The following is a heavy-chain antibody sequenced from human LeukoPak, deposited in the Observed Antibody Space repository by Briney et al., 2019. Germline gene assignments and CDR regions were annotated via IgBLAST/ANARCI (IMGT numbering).Heavy chain of an antibody. Sequence: PSETLSLTCAVYGGSFSGYYWSWIRQPPGKGLEWIGYIYYSGSTNYNPSLKSRVTISVDTSKNQFSLKLSSVTAADTAVYYCARAGRGYCSGGSCQRPYYFDYWGQGTLVTVSS. CDR2: IYYSGST. CDR1: GGSFSGYY. V-gene: IGHV4-59*01. CDR3: ARAGRGYCSGGSCQRPYYFDY. D-gene: IGHD2-15*01. J-gene: IGHJ4*02.